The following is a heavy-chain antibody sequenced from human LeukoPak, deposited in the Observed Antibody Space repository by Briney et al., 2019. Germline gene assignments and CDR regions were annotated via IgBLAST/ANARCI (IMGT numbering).Heavy chain of an antibody. Sequence: GRSLRLSCAASGFTFSSYAMSWVRQAPGKGLEWVSAISGSGGSTYYADSVKGRFTISRDNSKNTLYLQMNSLRAEDTAVYYCAVGVIGYYYDSSGYPRFDYWGQGTLVTASS. V-gene: IGHV3-23*01. D-gene: IGHD3-22*01. CDR3: AVGVIGYYYDSSGYPRFDY. CDR2: ISGSGGST. CDR1: GFTFSSYA. J-gene: IGHJ4*02.